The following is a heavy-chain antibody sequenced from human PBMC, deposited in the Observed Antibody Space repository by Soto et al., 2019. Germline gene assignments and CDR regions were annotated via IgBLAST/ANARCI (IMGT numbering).Heavy chain of an antibody. V-gene: IGHV3-30*09. D-gene: IGHD6-19*01. J-gene: IGHJ3*02. CDR2: ISYDGREK. Sequence: GGSLRLSCAASGFTFRSYAMHWVRQAPDKGLEWVALISYDGREKYYADSVKGRFAVSRDNSKNTMYLQMSSLRADDTAIYYCARDRFYFDSSGYDAFDIWGQGTKVTVSS. CDR3: ARDRFYFDSSGYDAFDI. CDR1: GFTFRSYA.